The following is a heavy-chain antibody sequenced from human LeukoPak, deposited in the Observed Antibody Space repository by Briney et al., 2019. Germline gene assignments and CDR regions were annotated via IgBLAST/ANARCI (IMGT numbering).Heavy chain of an antibody. J-gene: IGHJ4*02. Sequence: PSQTLSLTCTVSGGSISSGSYYWSWIRQPAGKGLEWIGRIYTSGSTNYNPSLKSRVTISVDTSKNQFSLKLSSVTAADTAVYYCARGRVAAGSEDYWGQGTLVTVSS. V-gene: IGHV4-61*02. D-gene: IGHD6-13*01. CDR1: GGSISSGSYY. CDR2: IYTSGST. CDR3: ARGRVAAGSEDY.